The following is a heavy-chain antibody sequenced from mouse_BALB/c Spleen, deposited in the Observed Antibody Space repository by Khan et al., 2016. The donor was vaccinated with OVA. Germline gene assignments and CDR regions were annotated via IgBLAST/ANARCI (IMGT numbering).Heavy chain of an antibody. CDR1: GFKIKDTY. V-gene: IGHV14-3*02. Sequence: VQLQQSGAELMKPGASVMLSCTASGFKIKDTYMHWVKQRPEQGLEWIGRIDPANGNTKYDPKFQGKATITADTSSNTAYLQFSSLTSADTAVYYCATATANPFTYWGQGTLVTVSA. CDR2: IDPANGNT. CDR3: ATATANPFTY. D-gene: IGHD4-1*01. J-gene: IGHJ3*01.